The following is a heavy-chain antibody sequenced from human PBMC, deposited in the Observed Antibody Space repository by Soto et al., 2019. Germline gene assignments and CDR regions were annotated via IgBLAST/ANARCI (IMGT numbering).Heavy chain of an antibody. CDR1: GFTFSSYG. V-gene: IGHV3-33*01. D-gene: IGHD2-15*01. CDR3: ARDLERYCSGGSCLFDY. CDR2: IWYDGSNK. J-gene: IGHJ4*02. Sequence: QVQLVESGGGVVQPGRSLRLSCAASGFTFSSYGMHWVRQAPGKGLEWAAVIWYDGSNKYYADSVKGRFTISRDNSKNTLYLHMNSLRAEDTAVYYCARDLERYCSGGSCLFDYWGQGTLVTVSS.